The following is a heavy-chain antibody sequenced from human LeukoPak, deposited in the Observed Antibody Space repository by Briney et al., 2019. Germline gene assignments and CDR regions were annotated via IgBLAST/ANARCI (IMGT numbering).Heavy chain of an antibody. CDR1: GFTLSSYA. CDR2: ISDTGNT. J-gene: IGHJ4*02. Sequence: PGGSLRLSCAASGFTLSSYAMSWVRQAPGKGLEWVSAISDTGNTYHADSVKGRFTISRDGSKNTLFLQMNRLRPEDAAVYYCAKAPVTTCRGAFCSPFDYWGLGTLVTVSS. V-gene: IGHV3-23*01. D-gene: IGHD2-15*01. CDR3: AKAPVTTCRGAFCSPFDY.